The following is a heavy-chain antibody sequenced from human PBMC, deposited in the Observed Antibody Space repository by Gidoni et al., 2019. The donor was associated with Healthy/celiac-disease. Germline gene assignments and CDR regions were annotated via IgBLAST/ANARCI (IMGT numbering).Heavy chain of an antibody. CDR1: GGSISSYY. CDR2: IYYSGST. V-gene: IGHV4-59*01. D-gene: IGHD3-10*01. Sequence: QVQLQESGPGLVKPSETLSLTCTVPGGSISSYYWSWIRQPPGKGLEWIGYIYYSGSTNYNPSLKSRVTISVDTSKNQFSLKLSSVTAADTAVYYCATYYYGSGWFYWGQGTLVTVSS. CDR3: ATYYYGSGWFY. J-gene: IGHJ4*02.